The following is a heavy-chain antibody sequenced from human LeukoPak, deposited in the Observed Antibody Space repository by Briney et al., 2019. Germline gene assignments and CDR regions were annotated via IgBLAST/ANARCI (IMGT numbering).Heavy chain of an antibody. CDR2: INPYNLNT. CDR1: GYTFTSYG. V-gene: IGHV1-18*01. CDR3: ARTAPSGSYYVY. D-gene: IGHD1-26*01. J-gene: IGHJ4*02. Sequence: ASVKVSCMPSGYTFTSYGVSWVRQAPGQGLEWLGWINPYNLNTNYAQKFQGRVTLTTDTSTSTAYMELRSLRSDDTAVYFCARTAPSGSYYVYWGQGTLVTVSS.